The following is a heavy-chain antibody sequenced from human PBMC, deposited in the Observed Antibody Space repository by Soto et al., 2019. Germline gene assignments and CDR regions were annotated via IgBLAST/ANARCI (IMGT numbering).Heavy chain of an antibody. J-gene: IGHJ4*02. CDR1: GFTFSSYG. V-gene: IGHV3-30*18. Sequence: PWGSLRLSCAASGFTFSSYGMNWVRQAPGKGLEWVAVISYDENNKYYADSVKGRFTISRDNSKNTLYLQMNSLRAEDTAVYYCAKVLTGDLDYWGQGTLVTVSS. CDR3: AKVLTGDLDY. CDR2: ISYDENNK. D-gene: IGHD7-27*01.